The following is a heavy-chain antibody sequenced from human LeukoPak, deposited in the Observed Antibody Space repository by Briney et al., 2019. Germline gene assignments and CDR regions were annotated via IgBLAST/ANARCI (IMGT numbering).Heavy chain of an antibody. Sequence: SETLSLTCTVSGDSISTYYWSWIRQPAGKGLEWIGRIYTSGSTNYNPSLKSRVIMSVDSSKNQFSLKLSSVTAADTAVYYCARVVLGFDAFDIWGQGTMVTVSS. D-gene: IGHD1-26*01. J-gene: IGHJ3*02. CDR1: GDSISTYY. CDR2: IYTSGST. CDR3: ARVVLGFDAFDI. V-gene: IGHV4-4*07.